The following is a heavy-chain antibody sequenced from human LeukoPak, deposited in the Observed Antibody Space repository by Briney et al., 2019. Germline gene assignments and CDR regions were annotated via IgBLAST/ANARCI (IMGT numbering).Heavy chain of an antibody. V-gene: IGHV4-59*01. CDR2: IYYSGST. Sequence: PSETLSLTCTVSGGSISSYYWSWIRQPPGKGLEWIGYIYYSGSTYYNPSLKSRVTTSVDTSKNQFSLKLSSVTAADTAVYYCARDVLSGFDYWGQGTLVTVSS. CDR1: GGSISSYY. D-gene: IGHD3-16*01. CDR3: ARDVLSGFDY. J-gene: IGHJ4*02.